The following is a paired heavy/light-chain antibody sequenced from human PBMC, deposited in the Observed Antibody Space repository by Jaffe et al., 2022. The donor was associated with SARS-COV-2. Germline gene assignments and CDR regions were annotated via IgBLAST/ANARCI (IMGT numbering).Heavy chain of an antibody. D-gene: IGHD3-10*01. CDR2: IYWDDDE. CDR1: GFSLSSNGVG. J-gene: IGHJ4*02. Sequence: QITLKESGPTLVKPTQTLTLTCTFSGFSLSSNGVGVGWIRQPPGKTLEWLALIYWDDDERYRPSLRSRLSITKDTSKNLVVLTMTDMDPVDTATYYCALSADYGSGNNFDFWGQGTLVTVSS. V-gene: IGHV2-5*02. CDR3: ALSADYGSGNNFDF.
Light chain of an antibody. V-gene: IGKV1-12*01. CDR1: QGISSW. Sequence: DIQMTQSPLSVSASVGDRVTITCRASQGISSWLAWYQQKPGRAPKLLIYRASSLQRGVVSRFSGSGSGTEFTLTINDLQPEDFATYFCQQTHTFPATFGPGTKVDI. CDR2: RAS. CDR3: QQTHTFPAT. J-gene: IGKJ3*01.